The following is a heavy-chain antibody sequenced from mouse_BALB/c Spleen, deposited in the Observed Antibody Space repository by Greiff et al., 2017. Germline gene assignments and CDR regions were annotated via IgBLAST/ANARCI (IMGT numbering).Heavy chain of an antibody. V-gene: IGHV5-6-5*01. Sequence: DVHLVESGGGLVKPGGSLKLSCAASGFTFSSYAMSWVRQTPEKRLEWVASISSGGSTYYPDSVKGRFTISRDNARNILYLQMSSLRSEDTAMYYCARGDYDEVYFDYWGQGTTLTVSS. D-gene: IGHD2-4*01. CDR3: ARGDYDEVYFDY. CDR1: GFTFSSYA. CDR2: ISSGGST. J-gene: IGHJ2*01.